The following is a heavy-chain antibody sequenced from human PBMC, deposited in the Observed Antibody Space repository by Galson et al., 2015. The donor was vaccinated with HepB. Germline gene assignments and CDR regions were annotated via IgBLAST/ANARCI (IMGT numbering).Heavy chain of an antibody. CDR1: GFTFSSYS. V-gene: IGHV3-21*01. CDR3: ATEKMATTPVVDY. Sequence: SLRLSCAASGFTFSSYSMNWVRQAPGKGLEWVSSISSSSSYIYYADSVKGRFTISRDNAKNSLYLQMNSLRAEDTAVYYCATEKMATTPVVDYWGQGTLVTVSS. CDR2: ISSSSSYI. D-gene: IGHD5-24*01. J-gene: IGHJ4*02.